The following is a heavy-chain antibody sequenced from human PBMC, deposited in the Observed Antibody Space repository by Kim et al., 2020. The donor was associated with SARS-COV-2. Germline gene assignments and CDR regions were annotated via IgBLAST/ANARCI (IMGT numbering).Heavy chain of an antibody. D-gene: IGHD6-13*01. CDR3: ASWAAAGRDY. Sequence: NTKDSQKFQGRVTITRDTSASTAYMELSSLRAEDTAVYYCASWAAAGRDYWGQGTLVTVSS. V-gene: IGHV1-3*01. CDR2: NT. J-gene: IGHJ4*02.